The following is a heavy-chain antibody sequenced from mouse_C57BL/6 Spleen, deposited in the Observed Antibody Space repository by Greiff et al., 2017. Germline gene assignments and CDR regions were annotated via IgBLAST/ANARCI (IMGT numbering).Heavy chain of an antibody. V-gene: IGHV2-9-1*01. Sequence: VKLVESGPGLVAPSQSLSITCTVSGFSLTSYAISWVRQPPGKGLEWLGVIWTGGGTNYNSALKSRLSISKDNSKSQVFLKMNSLQTDDTARYYGARDYYSSTWGGYFDYWGQGTTLTVSS. CDR2: IWTGGGT. CDR1: GFSLTSYA. D-gene: IGHD1-1*01. J-gene: IGHJ2*01. CDR3: ARDYYSSTWGGYFDY.